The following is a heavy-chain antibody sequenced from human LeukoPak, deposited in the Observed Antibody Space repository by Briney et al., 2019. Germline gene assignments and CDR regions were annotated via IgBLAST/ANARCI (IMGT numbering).Heavy chain of an antibody. CDR1: GFTFSSYG. J-gene: IGHJ4*02. Sequence: GGSLRLSCAASGFTFSSYGMHWVRQAPGKGLEWVAVIWYDGSNKYYADSVKGRFTISRDNSKNTLYLQMNSLTTEDTAVYFCARERAAAASSSDFDYWGQGTLVTVSS. D-gene: IGHD6-13*01. CDR2: IWYDGSNK. CDR3: ARERAAAASSSDFDY. V-gene: IGHV3-33*01.